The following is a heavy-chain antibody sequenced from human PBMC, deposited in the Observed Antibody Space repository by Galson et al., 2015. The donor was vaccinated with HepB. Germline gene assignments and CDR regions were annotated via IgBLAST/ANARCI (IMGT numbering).Heavy chain of an antibody. J-gene: IGHJ1*01. D-gene: IGHD6-13*01. CDR1: GFTFGDYA. CDR3: TRVEQLVRSEYFQH. CDR2: IRSKAYGGTT. Sequence: SLRLSCAASGFTFGDYAMSWVRQAPGKGLEWVGFIRSKAYGGTTEYAASVKGRFTISRDDSKSIAYLQMNSLKTEDTAVYYCTRVEQLVRSEYFQHWGQGTLVTVSS. V-gene: IGHV3-49*04.